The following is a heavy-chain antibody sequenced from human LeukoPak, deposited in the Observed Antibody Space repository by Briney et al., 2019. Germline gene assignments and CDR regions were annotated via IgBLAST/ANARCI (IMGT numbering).Heavy chain of an antibody. Sequence: ASVKVSYKASGYIFTAHYLHWVRQAPGQGLEWMGLINPSGSSTLYAQKFQGRVTMTRDTSTNTDYMELSSLRSEDTAVYYCARDNSYSDSSWWFDPWGQGTLVTDSS. D-gene: IGHD1-26*01. J-gene: IGHJ5*02. V-gene: IGHV1-46*01. CDR1: GYIFTAHY. CDR2: INPSGSST. CDR3: ARDNSYSDSSWWFDP.